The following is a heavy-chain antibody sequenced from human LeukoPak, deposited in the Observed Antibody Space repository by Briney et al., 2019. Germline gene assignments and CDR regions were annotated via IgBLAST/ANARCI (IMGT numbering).Heavy chain of an antibody. CDR1: GFIFRTYA. D-gene: IGHD2-2*01. J-gene: IGHJ4*02. CDR2: ISHDGINK. V-gene: IGHV3-30-3*01. CDR3: ANKVPRYCSSTSCWAVFDY. Sequence: GGSLRLSCGASGFIFRTYAMHWVRQAPGKGLEWVAVISHDGINKKYADSVKGRFTISRDNSKNTLYLQMNSLRAEDTAVYYCANKVPRYCSSTSCWAVFDYWGQGTLVTVSS.